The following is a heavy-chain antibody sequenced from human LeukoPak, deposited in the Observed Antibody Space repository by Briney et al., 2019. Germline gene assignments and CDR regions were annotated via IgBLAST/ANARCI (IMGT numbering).Heavy chain of an antibody. Sequence: ASMKVSCKASGYTFTSYDINWVRQATGQGLEWMGWMNPNSGNTGYAQKFQGRVTMTRNTSISTAYMELSSLRSEDTAVYYCARVSYEGYYYYYYYMDVWGKGTTVTVSS. J-gene: IGHJ6*03. CDR1: GYTFTSYD. CDR3: ARVSYEGYYYYYYYMDV. CDR2: MNPNSGNT. D-gene: IGHD5-12*01. V-gene: IGHV1-8*01.